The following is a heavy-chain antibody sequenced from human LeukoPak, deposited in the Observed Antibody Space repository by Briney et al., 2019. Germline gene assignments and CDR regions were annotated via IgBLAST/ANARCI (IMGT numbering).Heavy chain of an antibody. Sequence: GGSLRLSCAASGFTFSSYAMHWVRQAPGKGLEWVAVISYDGSNKYYADSVKGRFTISRDNSKNTLYLQMNSLRAEDTAVYYCARVRGQYSSGWYSYWGQGTLVTVSS. CDR2: ISYDGSNK. D-gene: IGHD6-19*01. V-gene: IGHV3-30-3*01. CDR3: ARVRGQYSSGWYSY. CDR1: GFTFSSYA. J-gene: IGHJ4*02.